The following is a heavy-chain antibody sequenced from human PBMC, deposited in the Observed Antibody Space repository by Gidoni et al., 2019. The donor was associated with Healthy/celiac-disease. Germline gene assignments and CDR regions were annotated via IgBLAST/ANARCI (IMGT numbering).Heavy chain of an antibody. CDR2: IYYSGST. J-gene: IGHJ5*02. CDR3: ARDTPILYGVLSVLGWFDP. CDR1: GGPISSSSYY. D-gene: IGHD4-17*01. V-gene: IGHV4-39*07. Sequence: QLQLQESGPGLVKPSETLSLTCTVSGGPISSSSYYWGWIRQPPGKGLEWIGSIYYSGSTYYNPSLKSRVTISVDTSKNQFSLKLSSVTAADTAVYYCARDTPILYGVLSVLGWFDPWGQGTLVTVSS.